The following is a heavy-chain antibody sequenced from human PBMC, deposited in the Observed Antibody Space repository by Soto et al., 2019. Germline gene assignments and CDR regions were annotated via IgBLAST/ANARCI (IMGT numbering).Heavy chain of an antibody. CDR2: MFYSGLT. J-gene: IGHJ6*02. D-gene: IGHD2-15*01. V-gene: IGHV4-39*05. CDR1: GYSVTSSDYY. CDR3: APLFVSLSGPYGILV. Sequence: SETPSLTCSVSGYSVTSSDYYWAWIRQPPGKGLEWIGSMFYSGLTYYNPSLKSRVTLSVDTSKNQFSVRLNSVTAADTAVYYCAPLFVSLSGPYGILVRGQGTSVTV.